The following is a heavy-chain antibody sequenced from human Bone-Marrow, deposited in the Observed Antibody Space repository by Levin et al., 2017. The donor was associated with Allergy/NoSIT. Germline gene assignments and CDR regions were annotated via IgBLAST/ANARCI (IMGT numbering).Heavy chain of an antibody. D-gene: IGHD2-2*01. Sequence: PGGSLRLSCVASGFTFSSYEMNWVRQAPGKGLEWVSYISDSGSNIQYVDSVKGRFTISRDNAKNTLYLQMNSLRAEDTAVYYCGRGGCSSTSCIDYWGQGILVTVSS. CDR2: ISDSGSNI. CDR3: GRGGCSSTSCIDY. J-gene: IGHJ4*02. CDR1: GFTFSSYE. V-gene: IGHV3-48*03.